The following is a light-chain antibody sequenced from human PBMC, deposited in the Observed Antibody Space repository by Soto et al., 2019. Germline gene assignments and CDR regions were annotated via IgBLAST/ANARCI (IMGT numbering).Light chain of an antibody. J-gene: IGLJ1*01. CDR2: DNN. CDR1: SSNIANNY. CDR3: GTWDSSLSANL. V-gene: IGLV1-51*01. Sequence: QSVLTQPPSVSAAPGQNVTISCSGTSSNIANNYVSWYQQLPGTAHKLLIYDNNKRPSGIPDRFSGSKSGTSATLGITGLENGDEADFYCGTWDSSLSANLVGTGTKGTVL.